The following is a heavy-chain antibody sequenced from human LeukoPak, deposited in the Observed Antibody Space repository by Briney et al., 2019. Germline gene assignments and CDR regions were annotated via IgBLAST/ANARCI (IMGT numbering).Heavy chain of an antibody. Sequence: SETLFLTCTVSGVSVNSGDYFWSWIRQPPGKGLEWIGYIYYSGSTYYNPSLKSRVTISVDTSKNQFSLKLTSVTAADTAVYYCARGGSPDIWGQGTMVTVSS. CDR2: IYYSGST. J-gene: IGHJ3*02. D-gene: IGHD2-15*01. V-gene: IGHV4-30-4*01. CDR3: ARGGSPDI. CDR1: GVSVNSGDYF.